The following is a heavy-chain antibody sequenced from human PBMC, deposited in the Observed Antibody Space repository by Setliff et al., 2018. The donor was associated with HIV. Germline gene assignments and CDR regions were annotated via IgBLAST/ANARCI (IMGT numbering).Heavy chain of an antibody. Sequence: ASVKVSCKVSGYTLSELSMHWVRQAPGEGLEWMGGFDPEDGETIYAEKFQGRVTMTEDTATETAYMELSSLRSEDTAVYYCATIRAYYYDSSGQEYFQHWGHGSLVTRLL. CDR3: ATIRAYYYDSSGQEYFQH. CDR2: FDPEDGET. CDR1: GYTLSELS. V-gene: IGHV1-24*01. J-gene: IGHJ1*01. D-gene: IGHD3-22*01.